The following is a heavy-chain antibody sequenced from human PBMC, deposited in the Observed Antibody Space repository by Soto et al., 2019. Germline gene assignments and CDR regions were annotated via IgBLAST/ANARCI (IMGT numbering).Heavy chain of an antibody. CDR2: IIPILGIA. V-gene: IGHV1-69*02. D-gene: IGHD4-17*01. Sequence: QVQLVQSGAEVKKPGSSVKVSCKASGGTFSSYTISWVRQAPGQGLEWVGRIIPILGIANYAQKFQGRVTITADKSTRTAYMELSSLGSEDTAVYYCARQYGDYVPSDFDAFDIWGQGTMVTVSS. CDR1: GGTFSSYT. J-gene: IGHJ3*02. CDR3: ARQYGDYVPSDFDAFDI.